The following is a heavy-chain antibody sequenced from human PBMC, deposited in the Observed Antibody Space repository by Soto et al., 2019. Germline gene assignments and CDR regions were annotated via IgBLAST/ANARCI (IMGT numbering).Heavy chain of an antibody. J-gene: IGHJ4*01. CDR2: IKXDXSXI. Sequence: EVQLVESGGVLVQSGGSLRLSCAASGFTFSTYWMHWVRQAPGKGLVWXSRIKXDXSXINYXXSMKGRXTIXRDXXXXXXXXXXXXXXXXXXXXXXXXRGAMWNYYNDYWGHGTLVTVSS. CDR1: GFTFSTYW. D-gene: IGHD3-10*01. V-gene: IGHV3-74*01. CDR3: XRGAMWNYYNDY.